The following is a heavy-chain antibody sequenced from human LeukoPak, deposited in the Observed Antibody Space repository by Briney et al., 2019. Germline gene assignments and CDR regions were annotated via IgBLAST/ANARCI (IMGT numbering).Heavy chain of an antibody. Sequence: SETLSLTCAVSGYSISTGYYCGWIRQTPGKGLEWIGSIHHSGSTYYNPSLKSRVTISVDTSNNHFSLKLSSVTAAGTAVYYCARDQSVAGGRSFDYWGQGALVTVSS. CDR3: ARDQSVAGGRSFDY. D-gene: IGHD6-19*01. V-gene: IGHV4-38-2*02. CDR2: IHHSGST. CDR1: GYSISTGYY. J-gene: IGHJ4*02.